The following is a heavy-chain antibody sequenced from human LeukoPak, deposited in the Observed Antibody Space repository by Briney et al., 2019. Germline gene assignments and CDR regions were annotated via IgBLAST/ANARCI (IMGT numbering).Heavy chain of an antibody. D-gene: IGHD3-16*01. Sequence: PGGSLRLSCAASGFTFSSYGMHWVRQAPGKGLEWVAVIYYDGSNKYYADSVKGRFTISGDNSKSTLYLQMKSLRVDDTAVYYCAKSTRTGTWGDAFDIWGHGTMVTVSS. J-gene: IGHJ3*02. V-gene: IGHV3-33*06. CDR3: AKSTRTGTWGDAFDI. CDR1: GFTFSSYG. CDR2: IYYDGSNK.